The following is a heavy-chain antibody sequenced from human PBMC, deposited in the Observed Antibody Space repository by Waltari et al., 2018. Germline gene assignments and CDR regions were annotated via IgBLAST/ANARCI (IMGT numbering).Heavy chain of an antibody. D-gene: IGHD6-13*01. CDR3: ARSPPSYSSSWYFFEH. J-gene: IGHJ4*02. V-gene: IGHV1-2*02. CDR1: GYTFTGHY. CDR2: INTNLGGT. Sequence: QVQLVQPGAEVTRPGASVKVSCKASGYTFTGHYIHWIRQAPGQGLEWMGWINTNLGGTKVAQKFQGRITLTRDTSITTAYMELRRLTFDDTAVYYCARSPPSYSSSWYFFEHWGQGTLVTVSS.